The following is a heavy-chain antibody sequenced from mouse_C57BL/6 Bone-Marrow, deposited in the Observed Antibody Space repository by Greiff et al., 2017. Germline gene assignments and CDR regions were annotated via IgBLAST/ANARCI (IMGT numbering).Heavy chain of an antibody. CDR1: GFTFSSYA. CDR3: ERIPLSTTVVAYYFDY. CDR2: ISAGGSYT. D-gene: IGHD1-1*01. V-gene: IGHV5-4*01. Sequence: EVHLVESGGGLVKPGGSLKLSCAASGFTFSSYAMSWVRQTPEKRLEWVATISAGGSYTYYPDNVKGRFTFSRDHAKNNLYLQMSHLKSEDTAMXYCERIPLSTTVVAYYFDYWGKGTTLTVSS. J-gene: IGHJ2*01.